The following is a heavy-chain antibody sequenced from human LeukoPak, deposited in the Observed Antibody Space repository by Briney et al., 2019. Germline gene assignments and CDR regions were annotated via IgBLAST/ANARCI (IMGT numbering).Heavy chain of an antibody. V-gene: IGHV4-30-2*01. D-gene: IGHD3-10*01. CDR2: IYHSGST. J-gene: IGHJ5*02. Sequence: SQTLSLTCAVSGGSISSGGYSWSWIRQPPGKGLGWIGYIYHSGSTYYNPSLKSRITISVDRSKNQFSLKLSSVTAADTAVYYCARGNLRGSGTVDLFDPWGQGTLVTVSS. CDR3: ARGNLRGSGTVDLFDP. CDR1: GGSISSGGYS.